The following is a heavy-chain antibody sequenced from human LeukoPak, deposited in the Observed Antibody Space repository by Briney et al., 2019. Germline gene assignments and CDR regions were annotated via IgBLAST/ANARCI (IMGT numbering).Heavy chain of an antibody. Sequence: PGGSLRLSCAASGFTFSSYEMNWVRQAPGKGQEWVSYISSSGSTIYYADSVKGRFTISRDNAKNSLYLQMNSLRAEDTAVYYCARGSVYYYDSSGHWGYWGQGTLVTVSS. D-gene: IGHD3-22*01. J-gene: IGHJ4*02. CDR3: ARGSVYYYDSSGHWGY. CDR2: ISSSGSTI. CDR1: GFTFSSYE. V-gene: IGHV3-48*03.